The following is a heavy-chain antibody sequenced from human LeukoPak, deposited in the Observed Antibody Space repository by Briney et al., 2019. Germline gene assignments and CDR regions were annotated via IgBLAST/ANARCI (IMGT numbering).Heavy chain of an antibody. CDR3: VVATYPLYFDY. CDR1: GGTFSSYA. Sequence: GASVKVSCKASGGTFSSYAISWVRQAPGQGLEWMGGIIPIFGTANYAQKFQGRVTITADKSTSTAYMELSSLRSEDTAVYYCVVATYPLYFDYWGQGTLVTVSS. D-gene: IGHD5-12*01. J-gene: IGHJ4*02. CDR2: IIPIFGTA. V-gene: IGHV1-69*06.